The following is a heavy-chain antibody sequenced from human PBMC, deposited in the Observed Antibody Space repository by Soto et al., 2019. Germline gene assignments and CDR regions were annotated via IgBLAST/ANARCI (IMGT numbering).Heavy chain of an antibody. D-gene: IGHD3-10*01. Sequence: QVQLVQSGAEVKKPGASVKVSCKASGYTFTSYDINWVRQATGHGLEWMGWMNPNSGNTGYARKFQGRVTMTRNTSMSTAYMELSSLRSEDTAVYYCARGINYYDSGDDAFDIWGQGTMVTVSS. CDR3: ARGINYYDSGDDAFDI. V-gene: IGHV1-8*01. CDR1: GYTFTSYD. J-gene: IGHJ3*02. CDR2: MNPNSGNT.